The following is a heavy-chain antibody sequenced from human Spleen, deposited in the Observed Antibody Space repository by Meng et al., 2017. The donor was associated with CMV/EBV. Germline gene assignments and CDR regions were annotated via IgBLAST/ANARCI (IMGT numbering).Heavy chain of an antibody. CDR2: ISGSGGST. Sequence: ETLSLTCAASGFTFSSYAMSWVRQAPGKGLEWVSAISGSGGSTYYADSVKGRFTISRDNADNSLYLQMNSLRAEDTAVYYCAKNYYDFWTGLYYYYYGMDVWGQGTTVTVSS. D-gene: IGHD3-3*01. J-gene: IGHJ6*02. V-gene: IGHV3-23*01. CDR1: GFTFSSYA. CDR3: AKNYYDFWTGLYYYYYGMDV.